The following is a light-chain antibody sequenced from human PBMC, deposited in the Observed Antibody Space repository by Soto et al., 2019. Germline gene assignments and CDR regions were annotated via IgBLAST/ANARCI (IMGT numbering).Light chain of an antibody. CDR2: KAS. Sequence: RVTITCRASQTISSWLAWYQQKPGKAPKLLIYKASTLKSGVPSRFSGSGSGTEFTLTICCLQPDEFAAYYSQYHHSYSEAFAQGAKV. CDR1: QTISSW. V-gene: IGKV1-5*03. J-gene: IGKJ1*01. CDR3: QYHHSYSEA.